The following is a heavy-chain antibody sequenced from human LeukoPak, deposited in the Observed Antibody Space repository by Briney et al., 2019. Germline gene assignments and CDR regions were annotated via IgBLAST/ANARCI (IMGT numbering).Heavy chain of an antibody. CDR1: GFTFSNYA. Sequence: PGGSLRLSCAASGFTFSNYAMSWARQAPGKGLEWVGRIKSKTDGGTTDYAAPVKGRFTISRDDSKNTLYLQMNSLKTEDTAVYYCTTEGVATTLFDYWGQGTLVTVSS. CDR2: IKSKTDGGTT. CDR3: TTEGVATTLFDY. D-gene: IGHD5-12*01. V-gene: IGHV3-15*01. J-gene: IGHJ4*02.